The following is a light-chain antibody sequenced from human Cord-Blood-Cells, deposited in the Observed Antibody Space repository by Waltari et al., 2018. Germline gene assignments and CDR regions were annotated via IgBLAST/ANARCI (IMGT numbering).Light chain of an antibody. J-gene: IGKJ4*01. CDR1: QSISSY. Sequence: DIQMTQSPSSLSASVGDRVTITSRASQSISSYLNWYQQKPGKAPKLLIYAASSLQSGVPSRVSGSGSGTDFTLTSSSLQPEDFATYYCQQSYSTPLTFGGGTKVEIK. CDR2: AAS. CDR3: QQSYSTPLT. V-gene: IGKV1-39*01.